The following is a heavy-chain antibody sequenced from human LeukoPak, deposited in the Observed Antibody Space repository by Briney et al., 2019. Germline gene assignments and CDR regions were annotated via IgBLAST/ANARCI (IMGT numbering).Heavy chain of an antibody. J-gene: IGHJ4*02. CDR3: ARVWSSGWPDPKANFDY. CDR1: GFTFSSYS. Sequence: AGSLRLSCAASGFTFSSYSMNWIRQAPGKGLEWVSYISSSSSTIYYADSVKGRFTISRDNAKNSLYLQMNSLRAEDTAVYYCARVWSSGWPDPKANFDYWGQGTLVTVSS. CDR2: ISSSSSTI. V-gene: IGHV3-48*01. D-gene: IGHD6-19*01.